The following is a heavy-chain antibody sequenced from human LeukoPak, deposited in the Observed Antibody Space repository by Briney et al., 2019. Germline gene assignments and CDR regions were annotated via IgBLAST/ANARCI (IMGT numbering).Heavy chain of an antibody. CDR3: GLGLYLYAFDF. CDR2: IKQEGDET. CDR1: GVTFSRYW. D-gene: IGHD5/OR15-5a*01. Sequence: PGGSLRLSCAASGVTFSRYWMRWVRQAPGKGLEWVANIKQEGDETYYGDSVKGRFTISRDNAKNSVFLQMNSLRVEDTAVYYCGLGLYLYAFDFWGQGTTVTVSS. V-gene: IGHV3-7*03. J-gene: IGHJ3*01.